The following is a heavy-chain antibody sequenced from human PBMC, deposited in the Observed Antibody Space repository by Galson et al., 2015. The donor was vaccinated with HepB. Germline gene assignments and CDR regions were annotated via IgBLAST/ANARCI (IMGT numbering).Heavy chain of an antibody. Sequence: SLRLSCAASGFTFSNYGMHWVRQAPGKGLEWVAHINQDGSSKYYVDSVKGRFTISRDNAKDSVYLQLDSLRAEDTAVYYCARRISLVRGIITKPDYYYGMDVWGQGTRSPSP. CDR3: ARRISLVRGIITKPDYYYGMDV. V-gene: IGHV3-7*03. J-gene: IGHJ6*02. CDR1: GFTFSNYG. CDR2: INQDGSSK. D-gene: IGHD3-10*01.